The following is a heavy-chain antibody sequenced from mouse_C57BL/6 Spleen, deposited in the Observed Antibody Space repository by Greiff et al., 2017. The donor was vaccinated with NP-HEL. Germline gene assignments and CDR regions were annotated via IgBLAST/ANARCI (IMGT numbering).Heavy chain of an antibody. CDR2: IYPRSGNT. D-gene: IGHD1-1*01. J-gene: IGHJ2*01. V-gene: IGHV1-81*01. CDR3: ARCNYDSSYFDY. Sequence: VQLQQSGAELARPGASVKLSCKASGYTFTSYGISWVKQRTGQGLEWIGEIYPRSGNTYYNEKFKGKATLTADKSSSTAYMELRSLTSEDSAVYFCARCNYDSSYFDYWGQGTTLTVSS. CDR1: GYTFTSYG.